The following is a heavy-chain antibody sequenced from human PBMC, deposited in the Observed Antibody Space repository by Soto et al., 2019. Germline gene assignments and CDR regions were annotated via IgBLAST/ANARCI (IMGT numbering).Heavy chain of an antibody. J-gene: IGHJ4*02. V-gene: IGHV1-18*01. CDR1: GYGFTTYG. D-gene: IGHD1-1*01. CDR2: ISAHNGNT. CDR3: SRERYGDY. Sequence: QVHLVQSGTEVKKPGASVKVSCKGSGYGFTTYGITWVRQAPVQGLEWMAWISAHNGNTNYAQKLQGIVTVTRDTSTSTAYMELMSLRSDATDVYYCSRERYGDYWGQGALVTVSS.